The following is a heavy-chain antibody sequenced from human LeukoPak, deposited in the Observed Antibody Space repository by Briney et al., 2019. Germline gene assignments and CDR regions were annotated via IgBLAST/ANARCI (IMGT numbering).Heavy chain of an antibody. CDR2: ISAYNGNT. CDR3: AKGGYDILTGYDSPSDY. V-gene: IGHV1-18*04. Sequence: ASVKVSCKASGYTFTSYGIGWVRQAPGQGLEWTGWISAYNGNTNYAQKLQGRVTMTTDTSTSTAYMELRSLRSDDTAVYYCAKGGYDILTGYDSPSDYWGQGTLVTVSS. D-gene: IGHD3-9*01. J-gene: IGHJ4*02. CDR1: GYTFTSYG.